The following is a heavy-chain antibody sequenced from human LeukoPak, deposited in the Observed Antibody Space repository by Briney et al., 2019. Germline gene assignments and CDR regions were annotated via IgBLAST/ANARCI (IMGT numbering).Heavy chain of an antibody. Sequence: GGSLRLSCAASGFTFTTDKINWVRRAPRKGLEWVSSISGGSSYIYYADSVRGRFTISRDNAKTSLYLQMNSLRPEDTAIYYCTAAWSNFDFWGQGILVAVSS. CDR3: TAAWSNFDF. J-gene: IGHJ4*02. CDR2: ISGGSSYI. CDR1: GFTFTTDK. D-gene: IGHD6-25*01. V-gene: IGHV3-21*01.